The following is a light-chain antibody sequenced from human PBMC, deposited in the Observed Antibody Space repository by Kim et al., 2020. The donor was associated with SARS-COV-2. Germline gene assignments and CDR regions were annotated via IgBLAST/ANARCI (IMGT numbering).Light chain of an antibody. CDR2: DLA. V-gene: IGLV2-14*01. CDR1: SSDVGGYHY. Sequence: QSALTQPASVTGSPGQSITISCTGTSSDVGGYHYVSWYQQHPGKVPKLLIFDLANRASGVSTRFSGSRSGNTASLTISGLQAEDEADYYCSSFTTSNTVRFGGGTQLTVL. CDR3: SSFTTSNTVR. J-gene: IGLJ2*01.